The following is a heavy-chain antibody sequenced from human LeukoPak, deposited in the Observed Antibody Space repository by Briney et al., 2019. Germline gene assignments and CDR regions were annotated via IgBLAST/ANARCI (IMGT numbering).Heavy chain of an antibody. Sequence: ASVKVSCKASGYTFTAYYIHWVRQAPGQGLEWMGWINPNSGGTNYAQKFRVRVTMTRDTSISAAYMELSRLRSDDTAVYYCAIGSSAAMALDYYYYYGLDVWGQGTTVTVSS. CDR3: AIGSSAAMALDYYYYYGLDV. V-gene: IGHV1-2*02. CDR1: GYTFTAYY. D-gene: IGHD5-18*01. CDR2: INPNSGGT. J-gene: IGHJ6*02.